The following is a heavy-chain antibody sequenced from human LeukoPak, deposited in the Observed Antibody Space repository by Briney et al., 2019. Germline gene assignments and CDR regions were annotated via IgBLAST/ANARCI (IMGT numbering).Heavy chain of an antibody. CDR1: GFTFSSYA. D-gene: IGHD4-23*01. Sequence: PGGSLRLSCAASGFTFSSYAMSWVRQAPGKGLEWVSTISGSGGSTSYADSVKGRFTISRDNSKNTLYLQMNSLRAEDTAVYYCAKDRALHSTVVTTYAEYFLHWGQGTLVTVSS. J-gene: IGHJ1*01. CDR2: ISGSGGST. CDR3: AKDRALHSTVVTTYAEYFLH. V-gene: IGHV3-23*01.